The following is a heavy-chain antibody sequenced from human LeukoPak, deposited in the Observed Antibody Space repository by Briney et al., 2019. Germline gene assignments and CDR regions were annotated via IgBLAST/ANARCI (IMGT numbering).Heavy chain of an antibody. D-gene: IGHD6-19*01. CDR1: GFTFSSYA. V-gene: IGHV3-23*01. CDR2: ISGSGGST. J-gene: IGHJ5*02. CDR3: ARDLAGPGWFDP. Sequence: GGSLRLSCAASGFTFSSYAMSWVRQAPGKGLEWVSAISGSGGSTYYADSVKGRFTISRDNSKNTLYLQMNSLRAEDTAVYYCARDLAGPGWFDPWGQGTLVTVSS.